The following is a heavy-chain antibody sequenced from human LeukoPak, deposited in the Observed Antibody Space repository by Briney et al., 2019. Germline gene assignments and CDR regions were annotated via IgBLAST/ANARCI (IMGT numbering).Heavy chain of an antibody. V-gene: IGHV3-72*01. Sequence: GGSLRLSCAASGFTFSDHYMAWVRQAPGKGLEWVGRTRDKATSYTTDYAASVKGRFTISRDDSKNSLSLQMHSLKSEDTAVYFCARVGVMKTTVDYWGQGVLVTVSS. CDR1: GFTFSDHY. CDR2: TRDKATSYTT. D-gene: IGHD4-11*01. CDR3: ARVGVMKTTVDY. J-gene: IGHJ4*02.